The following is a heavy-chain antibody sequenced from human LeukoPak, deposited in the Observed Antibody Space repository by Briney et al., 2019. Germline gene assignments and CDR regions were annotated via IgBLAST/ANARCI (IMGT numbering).Heavy chain of an antibody. CDR2: IIPIFGTT. J-gene: IGHJ4*02. CDR3: ARHDYYDSSGYRD. V-gene: IGHV1-69*05. CDR1: GGTFSSYA. D-gene: IGHD3-22*01. Sequence: EASVKVSCKASGGTFSSYAISWVRQAPGQGLEWMGRIIPIFGTTNYAQKFQGRVTITTDESTSTAYMELSSLRSEDTAVYYCARHDYYDSSGYRDWGQGTLVTVSS.